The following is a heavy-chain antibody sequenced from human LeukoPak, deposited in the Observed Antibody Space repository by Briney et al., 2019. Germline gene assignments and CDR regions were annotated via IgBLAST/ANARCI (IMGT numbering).Heavy chain of an antibody. CDR1: GYTFTRYY. CDR2: INPNSGGT. V-gene: IGHV1-2*06. D-gene: IGHD3-3*01. J-gene: IGHJ5*02. Sequence: GASVKVSCKASGYTFTRYYMHWVRQAPGQGLEWMGRINPNSGGTNYAQKFQGRVTMTRDTSISKAYMELSRLRSDDTAVYYCARDYLDYDFWSGYYGNWFDPWGQGTLVTVSS. CDR3: ARDYLDYDFWSGYYGNWFDP.